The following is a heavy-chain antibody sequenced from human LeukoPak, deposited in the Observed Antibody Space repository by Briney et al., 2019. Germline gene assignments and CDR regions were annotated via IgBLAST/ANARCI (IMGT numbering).Heavy chain of an antibody. V-gene: IGHV3-23*01. CDR1: GFTFSTYA. J-gene: IGHJ6*03. CDR3: AKTYSSSRAHYYYYYYMDV. D-gene: IGHD6-13*01. CDR2: ISGTGGST. Sequence: PGGSLRLSCAASGFTFSTYAMTWVRQAPGKGLEWVSLISGTGGSTYYADSVKGRFTISRDNSKNTLYLQMNSLRAEDTAVYYCAKTYSSSRAHYYYYYYMDVWGKGTTVTISS.